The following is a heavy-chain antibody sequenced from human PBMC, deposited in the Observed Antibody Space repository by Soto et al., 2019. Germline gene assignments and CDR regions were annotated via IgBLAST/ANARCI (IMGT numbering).Heavy chain of an antibody. CDR3: AGDRRALLWFGESMSGNWFDP. J-gene: IGHJ5*02. CDR1: GYTFTSYG. CDR2: ISAYNGNT. D-gene: IGHD3-10*01. Sequence: ASVKVSCKASGYTFTSYGISWVRQAPGQGLEWMGWISAYNGNTNYAQKLQGRVTMTTDTSTSTAYMELRSLRSDDTAVYYCAGDRRALLWFGESMSGNWFDPWGQGTLVTVS. V-gene: IGHV1-18*04.